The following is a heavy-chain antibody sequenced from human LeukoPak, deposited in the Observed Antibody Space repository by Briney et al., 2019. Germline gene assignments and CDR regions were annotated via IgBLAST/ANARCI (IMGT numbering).Heavy chain of an antibody. Sequence: SETLSLTCTVSGGSISSYYWSWIRQPPGKGLEWIGYIYYSGSTNYNPSLKSRVTISVDTSKNQFSLKLSSVTAADTAVYYCARDRTVVGTYYYYGMDVWGQGTTVTVSS. V-gene: IGHV4-59*01. CDR1: GGSISSYY. CDR2: IYYSGST. D-gene: IGHD4-23*01. J-gene: IGHJ6*02. CDR3: ARDRTVVGTYYYYGMDV.